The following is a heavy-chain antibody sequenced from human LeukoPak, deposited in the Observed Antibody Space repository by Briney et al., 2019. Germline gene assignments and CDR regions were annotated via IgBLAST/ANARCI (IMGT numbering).Heavy chain of an antibody. V-gene: IGHV3-7*01. D-gene: IGHD5-18*01. J-gene: IGHJ6*03. CDR3: ARSVTDYYYYYYMDV. CDR1: GFTFSSYW. Sequence: GGSLRLSCAASGFTFSSYWMSWVRQAPGKGLEWVANIKQDGSEKYYVDSVKGRFTISRDNAKNSLYLQMNSLRAEDTAVYYCARSVTDYYYYYYMDVWGKGTTVTISS. CDR2: IKQDGSEK.